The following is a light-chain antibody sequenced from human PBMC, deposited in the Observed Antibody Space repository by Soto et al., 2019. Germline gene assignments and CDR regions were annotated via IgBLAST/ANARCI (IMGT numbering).Light chain of an antibody. CDR1: SSNIGNDY. CDR3: GTWDSSLSAVV. J-gene: IGLJ2*01. V-gene: IGLV1-51*01. Sequence: QSVLTQPPSVSAAPGQTVTISCSGSSSNIGNDYVSWYQQLPGTAPKLLIYDNNKRPSGIPDRFSGSKSGTSATLGITGLQTGDEADYYCGTWDSSLSAVVFAGGTKLTVL. CDR2: DNN.